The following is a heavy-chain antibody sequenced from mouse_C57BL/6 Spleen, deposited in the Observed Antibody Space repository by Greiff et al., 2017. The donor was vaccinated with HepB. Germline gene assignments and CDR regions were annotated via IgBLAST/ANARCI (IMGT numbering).Heavy chain of an antibody. CDR2: IDPTSGGT. CDR3: ARPYYYGSSSAWFAY. D-gene: IGHD1-1*01. Sequence: QVQLQQPGAELVKPGASVKLSCKASGYTFTSYWMHWVKQRPGRGLEWIGRIDPTSGGTKYNEKFKSKATLTVDKPSSTAYMQLSSLTSEDSAVYYCARPYYYGSSSAWFAYWGQGTLVTVSA. J-gene: IGHJ3*01. V-gene: IGHV1-72*01. CDR1: GYTFTSYW.